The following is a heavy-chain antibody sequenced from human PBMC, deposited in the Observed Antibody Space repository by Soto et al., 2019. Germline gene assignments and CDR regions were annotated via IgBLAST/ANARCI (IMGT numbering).Heavy chain of an antibody. Sequence: QVQLVESGGGVVQPGRSLRLSCAASGFTFSSYGMHWVRQAPGKGLEWVAVISYDGSNKYYADSVKGRFTISRDNSKNTLYRQMNGLRAEETAVYYCAKEGMQLGERGGWFDPWGQGSLVTVSS. CDR3: AKEGMQLGERGGWFDP. CDR2: ISYDGSNK. V-gene: IGHV3-30*18. CDR1: GFTFSSYG. J-gene: IGHJ5*02. D-gene: IGHD5-18*01.